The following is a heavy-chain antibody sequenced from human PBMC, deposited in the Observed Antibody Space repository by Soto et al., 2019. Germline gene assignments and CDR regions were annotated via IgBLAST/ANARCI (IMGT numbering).Heavy chain of an antibody. D-gene: IGHD2-2*01. Sequence: QITLKESGPALVKPTQTLTLTCTFSGFSLSTPGVGMGWVRQPPGKALQWLAVIYWNDDRRYSPSLKTRLTITKDTDKNPVVLTMTDMDPVDTATYYCAHGGPAASLDFWGQGTRVTVSS. CDR2: IYWNDDR. CDR3: AHGGPAASLDF. CDR1: GFSLSTPGVG. J-gene: IGHJ4*02. V-gene: IGHV2-5*01.